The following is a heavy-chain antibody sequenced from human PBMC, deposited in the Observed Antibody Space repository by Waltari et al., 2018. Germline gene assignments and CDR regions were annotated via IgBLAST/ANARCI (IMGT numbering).Heavy chain of an antibody. D-gene: IGHD6-13*01. J-gene: IGHJ3*02. CDR3: AREPGYSSSWYVMDAFDI. CDR2: IIPIFGTA. CDR1: GGTFSSYA. Sequence: QVQLVQSGAEVKKPGSSVKVSCKASGGTFSSYAISWVRQAPGQGLEWMGGIIPIFGTANYAQKFQGRVTITADESTSTAYMELSSLRSEDTAVYYCAREPGYSSSWYVMDAFDIWGQGTMVTVSS. V-gene: IGHV1-69*13.